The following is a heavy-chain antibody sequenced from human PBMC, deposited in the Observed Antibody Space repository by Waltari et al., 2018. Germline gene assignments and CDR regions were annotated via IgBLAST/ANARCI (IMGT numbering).Heavy chain of an antibody. CDR2: ISNSSSYI. V-gene: IGHV3-21*01. CDR1: GFTFSSYS. J-gene: IGHJ6*04. CDR3: ARSQIPDV. Sequence: EVQLVESGGGLVKPGGSLRLSCAASGFTFSSYSMNWVRQAPGKGLEWVSSISNSSSYIYYADSVKGRFTISRDNAKNSLYLQMNSLRAKDTAVYYCARSQIPDVWGKGTTVTVSS.